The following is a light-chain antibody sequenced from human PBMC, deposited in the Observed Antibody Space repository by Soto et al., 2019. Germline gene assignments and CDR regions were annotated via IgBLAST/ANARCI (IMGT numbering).Light chain of an antibody. Sequence: QSVLTQPASVSGSPGQSITISCTGTSSDVGGYNYVSWYQQQSGKAPKLMIHEVSNRPSGVSNRFSGSKSGNTASLIISGLQAEDEADYYCSSYTSSSTLVFGGGTKVTVL. CDR3: SSYTSSSTLV. J-gene: IGLJ2*01. CDR1: SSDVGGYNY. V-gene: IGLV2-14*01. CDR2: EVS.